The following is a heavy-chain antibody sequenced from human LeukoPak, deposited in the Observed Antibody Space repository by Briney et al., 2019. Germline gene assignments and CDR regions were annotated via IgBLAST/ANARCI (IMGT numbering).Heavy chain of an antibody. Sequence: ASVKVSCKASGYTFTSYGISWVRQAPGQGLEWMGGIIPIFGTANYAQKFQGRVTITADESTSTAYMELSSLRSEDTAVYYCARALGYSSGWYIRYWGQGTLVTVSS. V-gene: IGHV1-69*13. J-gene: IGHJ4*02. CDR2: IIPIFGTA. D-gene: IGHD6-19*01. CDR1: GYTFTSYG. CDR3: ARALGYSSGWYIRY.